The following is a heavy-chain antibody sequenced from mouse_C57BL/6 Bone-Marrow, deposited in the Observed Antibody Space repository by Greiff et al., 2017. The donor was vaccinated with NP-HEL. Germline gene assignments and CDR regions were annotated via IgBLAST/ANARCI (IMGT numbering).Heavy chain of an antibody. CDR3: ARCEYYSNYVWYFDV. V-gene: IGHV1-7*01. CDR2: LNPLSCYT. Sequence: KPGASVKLFCKAVGSPFTRSWMHFVTPRPFQFLEFLFSLNPLSCYTTYNQKFKDKATLTADKSSSTACMQLSSLTYEDSAVYYCARCEYYSNYVWYFDVWGTGTTVTVSS. CDR1: GSPFTRSW. D-gene: IGHD2-5*01. J-gene: IGHJ1*03.